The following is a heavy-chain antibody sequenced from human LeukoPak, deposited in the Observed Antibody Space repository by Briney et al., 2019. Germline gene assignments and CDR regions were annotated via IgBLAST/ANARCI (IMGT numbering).Heavy chain of an antibody. CDR1: GGSISSSSYY. D-gene: IGHD4-17*01. J-gene: IGHJ3*02. CDR3: ASNYGDHVENAFDI. V-gene: IGHV4-39*01. Sequence: SETLSLTCTVSGGSISSSSYYWGWIRQPPGKGLEWIGSIYYSGSTYYNPSLKSRVTISVDTSKNQFSLKLSSVTAADTAVYYCASNYGDHVENAFDIWGQGTMVTVSS. CDR2: IYYSGST.